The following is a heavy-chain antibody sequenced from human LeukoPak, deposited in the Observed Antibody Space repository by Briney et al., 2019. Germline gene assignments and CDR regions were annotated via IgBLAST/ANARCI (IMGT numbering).Heavy chain of an antibody. J-gene: IGHJ6*03. CDR1: GFTFGDYA. D-gene: IGHD4-17*01. Sequence: GGSLRLSCTTSGFTFGDYAMSWFRQAPGKGLEWVGLIRSKNYGGAIEYAASVKGRFTISRDDSKSIAYLQMNSLKIEDTAVYYCSRDQLGGDPNNYYYYYMDVWGKGTTVTVSS. CDR2: IRSKNYGGAI. V-gene: IGHV3-49*03. CDR3: SRDQLGGDPNNYYYYYMDV.